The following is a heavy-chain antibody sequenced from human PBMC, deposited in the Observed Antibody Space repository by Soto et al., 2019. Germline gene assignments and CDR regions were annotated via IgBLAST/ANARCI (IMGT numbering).Heavy chain of an antibody. CDR3: ARDLHSSSWYRGWFDP. CDR1: GYTFTAYY. Sequence: GASVKVSCKASGYTFTAYYMHWVRQAPGQGLEWMGWINPSSGFTNYAQNFQGRVTMTRDTSITTAYMELISLRSDDTAVYYCARDLHSSSWYRGWFDPWGQGTLVTVSS. CDR2: INPSSGFT. V-gene: IGHV1-2*02. D-gene: IGHD6-13*01. J-gene: IGHJ5*02.